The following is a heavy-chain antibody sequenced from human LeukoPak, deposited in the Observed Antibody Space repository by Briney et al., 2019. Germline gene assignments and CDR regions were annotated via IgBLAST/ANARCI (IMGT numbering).Heavy chain of an antibody. V-gene: IGHV3-23*01. CDR1: GFTFSSHA. CDR3: ARRDRNWGPIDY. CDR2: HSNTGTST. D-gene: IGHD7-27*01. Sequence: RGSLRLSCAASGFTFSSHAMNWVRQAPGKGLEWVSTHSNTGTSTYYAGSVKGRYTISRDNSKNTLYLQMNSLRAEDTAVYYCARRDRNWGPIDYWGQGTLVTVSS. J-gene: IGHJ4*02.